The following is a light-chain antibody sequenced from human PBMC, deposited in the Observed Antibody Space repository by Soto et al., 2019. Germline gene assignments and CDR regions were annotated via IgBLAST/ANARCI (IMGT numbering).Light chain of an antibody. Sequence: DILVTQSPSSMSASVGDRVTITCRASQTISDFLNWYQLKPGKAPKLLIYAASTLHSGVPSRFSGSGSGTDCTLTISRLQNEDGATYTCQQSFSTTRTFGQGTKVDIK. CDR1: QTISDF. CDR3: QQSFSTTRT. V-gene: IGKV1-39*01. CDR2: AAS. J-gene: IGKJ1*01.